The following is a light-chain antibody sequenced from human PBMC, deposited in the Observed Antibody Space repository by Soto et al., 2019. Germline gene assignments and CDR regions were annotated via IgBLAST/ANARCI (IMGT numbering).Light chain of an antibody. Sequence: EIVMTQSPATLSVSPGESATLSCRASQSVRSNLAWYQQKPGQAPRLLIYGASTRATGIPARFSGSGSGTDFTLTISSLEPKDFAVYYCQQRSNWPGTFGQGTKVDIK. CDR2: GAS. CDR1: QSVRSN. CDR3: QQRSNWPGT. J-gene: IGKJ1*01. V-gene: IGKV3-15*01.